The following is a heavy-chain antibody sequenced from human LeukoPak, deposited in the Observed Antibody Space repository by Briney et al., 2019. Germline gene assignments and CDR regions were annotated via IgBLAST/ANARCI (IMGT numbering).Heavy chain of an antibody. V-gene: IGHV4-59*08. D-gene: IGHD4-23*01. Sequence: SETLSLTCTVSGGSISSYYWSWIRQPPGKGLEWIGYIYYSGSTNYNPSLKSRVTISVDTSKNQFSLKLSSVTAADTVVYYCARHLRTVVTPDYWGQGTLVTVSS. CDR2: IYYSGST. CDR3: ARHLRTVVTPDY. J-gene: IGHJ4*02. CDR1: GGSISSYY.